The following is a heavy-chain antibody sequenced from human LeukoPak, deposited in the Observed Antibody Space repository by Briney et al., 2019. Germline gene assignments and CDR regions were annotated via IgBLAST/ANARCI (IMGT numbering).Heavy chain of an antibody. V-gene: IGHV1-69*06. CDR2: IIPMFGTA. CDR1: GGTFSIYD. Sequence: SVKVSCKASGGTFSIYDISWVRQAPGQGLEWMGGIIPMFGTANYAQKFQGRVTISADKSTSTAYMELSSLRSEDTAVYYCASGRTDIVVVPATLRNYFFDYWGQGTLVTVSS. J-gene: IGHJ4*02. D-gene: IGHD2-2*01. CDR3: ASGRTDIVVVPATLRNYFFDY.